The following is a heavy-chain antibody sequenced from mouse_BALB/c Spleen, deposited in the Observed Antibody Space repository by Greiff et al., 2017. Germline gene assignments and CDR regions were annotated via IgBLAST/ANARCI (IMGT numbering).Heavy chain of an antibody. CDR3: ARSGDSAGSFAY. D-gene: IGHD3-2*01. Sequence: EVKVVESGGGLVKPGGSLKLSCAASGFTFSSYAMSWVRQSPEKRLEWVAEISSGGSYTYYPDTVTGRFTISRDNAKNTLYLEMSSLRSEDTAMYYCARSGDSAGSFAYWGQGTLVTVSA. CDR1: GFTFSSYA. CDR2: ISSGGSYT. V-gene: IGHV5-9-4*01. J-gene: IGHJ3*01.